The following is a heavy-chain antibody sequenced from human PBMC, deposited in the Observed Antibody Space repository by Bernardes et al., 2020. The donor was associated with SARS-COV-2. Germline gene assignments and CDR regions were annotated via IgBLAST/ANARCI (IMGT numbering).Heavy chain of an antibody. CDR1: GYTLTALY. D-gene: IGHD3-16*01. J-gene: IGHJ6*02. V-gene: IGHV1-24*01. CDR2: FDPEDGEK. CDR3: AANTWAITFGNHGMDV. Sequence: ASVQVSCKVSGYTLTALYMHWVRQAPGKGPEWMGGFDPEDGEKIYAQKFQGRVTMTEDTSTDTAYMELSSLGSEDTAVYYCAANTWAITFGNHGMDVWGQGTTVTVSS.